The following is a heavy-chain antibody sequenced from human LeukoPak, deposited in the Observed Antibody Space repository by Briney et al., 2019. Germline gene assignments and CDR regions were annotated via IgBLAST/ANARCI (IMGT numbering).Heavy chain of an antibody. Sequence: SGTLSLTCAVSGDSITNDIWWSWVRQSPGKGLEWIGEVYHTGTTNYNPSLKSRVNMSVDKSKNQFSLRLTSVTAADTAVYFCASQSTLAIPFDFWGQGTLVTVSS. CDR3: ASQSTLAIPFDF. V-gene: IGHV4-4*02. CDR1: GDSITNDIW. CDR2: VYHTGTT. J-gene: IGHJ4*02. D-gene: IGHD2-2*02.